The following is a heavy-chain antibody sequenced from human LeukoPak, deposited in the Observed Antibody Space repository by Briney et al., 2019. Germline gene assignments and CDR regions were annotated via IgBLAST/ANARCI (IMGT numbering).Heavy chain of an antibody. CDR2: IKQDGSEK. J-gene: IGHJ4*02. CDR3: ARGKYYYDSSGYSPPLY. CDR1: GFTFSSYW. D-gene: IGHD3-22*01. V-gene: IGHV3-7*01. Sequence: QTGGSLRLSCAASGFTFSSYWMSWVRQAPGKGLEWVANIKQDGSEKYYVYSVKGRFTISRDNAKNSLYLQMNSLRAEDTAVYYCARGKYYYDSSGYSPPLYWGQGTLVTVSS.